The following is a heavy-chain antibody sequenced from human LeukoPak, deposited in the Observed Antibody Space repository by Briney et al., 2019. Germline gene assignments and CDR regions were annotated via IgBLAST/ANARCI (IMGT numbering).Heavy chain of an antibody. V-gene: IGHV4-59*01. Sequence: SETPSLTCTVSGGSISGYYWSWIRQPPGKGLEWIGYIYYSGSTNYNPSLQSRVTMSIDTSKNQFSLKLRSLTAADTAVYYCARYRRNNDYYLDDWGQGILVTVSS. CDR1: GGSISGYY. D-gene: IGHD2-8*01. CDR2: IYYSGST. J-gene: IGHJ4*02. CDR3: ARYRRNNDYYLDD.